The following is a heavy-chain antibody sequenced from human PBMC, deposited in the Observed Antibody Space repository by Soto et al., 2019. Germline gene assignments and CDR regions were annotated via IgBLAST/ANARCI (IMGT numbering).Heavy chain of an antibody. Sequence: ASLKVSCNSSGLTFSSYTIICVRQSPGQGLEWMGRIIPILGIANYAQKFQGRVTITADKSTSTAYMELSSLRSEDTAVYYCARNPPPPITMIVDIWGQGTMVTVSS. D-gene: IGHD3-22*01. CDR1: GLTFSSYT. CDR2: IIPILGIA. V-gene: IGHV1-69*02. CDR3: ARNPPPPITMIVDI. J-gene: IGHJ3*02.